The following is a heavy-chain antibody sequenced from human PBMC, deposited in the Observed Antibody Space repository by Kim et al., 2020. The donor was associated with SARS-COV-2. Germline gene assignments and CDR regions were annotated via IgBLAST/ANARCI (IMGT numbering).Heavy chain of an antibody. D-gene: IGHD2-15*01. Sequence: STFYAGSGKGRFNIARDNSKNSLYLRMNSLRTEDTAIYYCARGGYSLAFDIWGQGTMVTVSS. CDR2: ST. V-gene: IGHV3-23*01. J-gene: IGHJ3*02. CDR3: ARGGYSLAFDI.